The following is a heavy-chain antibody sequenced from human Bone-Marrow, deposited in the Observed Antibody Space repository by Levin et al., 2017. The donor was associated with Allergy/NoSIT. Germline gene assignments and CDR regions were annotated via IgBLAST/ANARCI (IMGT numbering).Heavy chain of an antibody. Sequence: LSLTCAASGFTFTNYWIHWVRQGPGKGLVWISRINSDGVSSSYADDVKGRVTISRDNAKNTVYLQMNGLRAEDTAVYYCARGSWGLGDGSANHYFHYYYGLDVWGQGTTVTVSS. J-gene: IGHJ6*02. D-gene: IGHD2/OR15-2a*01. CDR2: INSDGVSS. V-gene: IGHV3-74*01. CDR3: ARGSWGLGDGSANHYFHYYYGLDV. CDR1: GFTFTNYW.